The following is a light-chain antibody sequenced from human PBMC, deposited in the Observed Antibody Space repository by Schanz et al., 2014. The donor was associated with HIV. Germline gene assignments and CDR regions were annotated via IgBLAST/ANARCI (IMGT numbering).Light chain of an antibody. V-gene: IGKV1-27*01. Sequence: IQLTQSPSSLSASVGDRVTITCRASQGISNHLAWYQQKPGKVPKLLIYAASTLQSGVPSRFSGSGSGTDFTLTISSLQPEDVATYYCQKYNSAPRTFGQGTKVEIK. CDR2: AAS. J-gene: IGKJ1*01. CDR1: QGISNH. CDR3: QKYNSAPRT.